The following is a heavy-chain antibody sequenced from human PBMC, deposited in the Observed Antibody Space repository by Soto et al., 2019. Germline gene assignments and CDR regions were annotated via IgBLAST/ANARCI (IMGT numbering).Heavy chain of an antibody. J-gene: IGHJ4*02. V-gene: IGHV1-69*08. Sequence: QVQLVQSGAEVKKPGSSVKVSCKASGGTFSSYTISWVRQAPGQGLEWMGRIIPILGIANYAQKFQGRVTITADKSTSTAYMALSSLRSEDTAVYYCARDRDYGDYVFGDYWGQGTLVTVSS. CDR3: ARDRDYGDYVFGDY. D-gene: IGHD4-17*01. CDR1: GGTFSSYT. CDR2: IIPILGIA.